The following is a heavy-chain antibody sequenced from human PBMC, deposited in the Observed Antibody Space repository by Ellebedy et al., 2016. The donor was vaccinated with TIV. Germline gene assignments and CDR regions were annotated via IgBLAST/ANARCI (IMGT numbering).Heavy chain of an antibody. V-gene: IGHV3-30-3*01. CDR3: ARDLDKSSGWYGGAAY. CDR2: ISHYGSSQ. J-gene: IGHJ4*02. Sequence: PGGSLRLSCVASGFTFDSYAMPWVRQAPGKGLEWVAVISHYGSSQYYADSVKGRFTVSRDNSMTTVYLEMNSLRAEDTALYYCARDLDKSSGWYGGAAYWGQGTQVTVSS. CDR1: GFTFDSYA. D-gene: IGHD6-19*01.